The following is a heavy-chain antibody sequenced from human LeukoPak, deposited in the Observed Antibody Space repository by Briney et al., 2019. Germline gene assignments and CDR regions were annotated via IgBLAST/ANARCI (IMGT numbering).Heavy chain of an antibody. CDR3: AKVPRPRYYDSSGYYYDIH. CDR2: ISGSGGGT. J-gene: IGHJ4*02. V-gene: IGHV3-23*01. D-gene: IGHD3-22*01. Sequence: GGSLRLSCAASGFTVTHALMSWVRQAPGKGLEWVSAISGSGGGTYYADSVKGRFTISRDNSKNTLYLQMNSLRAEDTAVYYCAKVPRPRYYDSSGYYYDIHWGQGTLVTVSS. CDR1: GFTVTHAL.